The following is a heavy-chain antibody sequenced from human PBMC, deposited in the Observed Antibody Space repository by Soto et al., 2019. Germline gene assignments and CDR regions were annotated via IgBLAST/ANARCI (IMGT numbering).Heavy chain of an antibody. V-gene: IGHV1-18*04. Sequence: SVKVSCKASGYTFTSYGISWVRQAPGQGLEWMGWISAYNGNTNYAQKLQGRVTMTTDTSTSTAYMELRSLRSDDTAVYYCASGISALGYCSGGSCSYFHYWGQGNRVT. CDR1: GYTFTSYG. J-gene: IGHJ4*02. CDR2: ISAYNGNT. D-gene: IGHD2-15*01. CDR3: ASGISALGYCSGGSCSYFHY.